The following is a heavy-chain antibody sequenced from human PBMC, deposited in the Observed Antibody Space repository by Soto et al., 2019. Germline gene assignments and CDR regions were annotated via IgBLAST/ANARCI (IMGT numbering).Heavy chain of an antibody. Sequence: PSETLSLTCAVYGGSFSGYYWSWIRQPPGKGLEWIGEINHRGSTNYNPSLKSRVTISVDTSKNQFSLKLSSVTAADTAVYYCARGPLWTYYYGSGTTQGMDVWGQGTTVTVSS. D-gene: IGHD3-10*01. V-gene: IGHV4-34*01. CDR1: GGSFSGYY. CDR2: INHRGST. CDR3: ARGPLWTYYYGSGTTQGMDV. J-gene: IGHJ6*02.